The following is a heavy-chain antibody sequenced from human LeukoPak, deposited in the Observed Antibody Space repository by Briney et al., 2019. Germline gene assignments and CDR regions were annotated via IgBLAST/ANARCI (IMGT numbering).Heavy chain of an antibody. CDR3: ASSSTSSYYFDY. Sequence: ASVKVSCKASGYTFAGYYMHWVRQAPGQGLEWMGWINPNSGGTNYAQKFQGRVTMTRDTSISTAYVELSRLRSDDTAVYYCASSSTSSYYFDYWGQGTLVTVSS. CDR2: INPNSGGT. V-gene: IGHV1-2*02. CDR1: GYTFAGYY. D-gene: IGHD2-2*01. J-gene: IGHJ4*02.